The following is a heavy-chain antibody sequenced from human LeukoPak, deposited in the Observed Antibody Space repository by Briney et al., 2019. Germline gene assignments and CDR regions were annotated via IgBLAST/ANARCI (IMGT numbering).Heavy chain of an antibody. CDR2: THYSGST. J-gene: IGHJ6*02. V-gene: IGHV4-59*01. D-gene: IGHD4-23*01. Sequence: PSETLSLTCTVSGGSISSYYWSWIRQPPGKGLEWIGYTHYSGSTSYNPSLKSRVTISVDTSKNQFSLKLTSVTAADTAVYYCARDYGGNSRYYYYYGMDVWGQGTTVTVSS. CDR3: ARDYGGNSRYYYYYGMDV. CDR1: GGSISSYY.